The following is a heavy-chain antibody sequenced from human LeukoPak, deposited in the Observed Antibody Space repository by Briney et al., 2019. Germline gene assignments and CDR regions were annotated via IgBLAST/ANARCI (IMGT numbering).Heavy chain of an antibody. CDR3: AKTYYYDSSGYFPHFDY. V-gene: IGHV3-53*01. CDR1: GFTVSSNY. D-gene: IGHD3-22*01. Sequence: GGSLRLSCAASGFTVSSNYMSWVRQAPGKGLEWVSVIYSGGSTYYADSVKGRFTISRDNSKNTLYLQMNSLRAEDTAVYYCAKTYYYDSSGYFPHFDYWGQGTLVTVSS. J-gene: IGHJ4*02. CDR2: IYSGGST.